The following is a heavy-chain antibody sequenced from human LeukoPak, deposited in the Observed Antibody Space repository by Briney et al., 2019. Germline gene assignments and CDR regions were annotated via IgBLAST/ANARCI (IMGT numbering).Heavy chain of an antibody. CDR2: ISYDGSGK. V-gene: IGHV3-30-3*01. Sequence: TGSSLRLSCAASGFTFSSYAMHWVRQAPGKRLQSVALISYDGSGKYYADSVKGRFTISRDNSKNTVYLQMNSLRAEDTAVYYCAREEGRHCSGGSCYSDYFDYWSQGTLVTVSS. J-gene: IGHJ4*02. CDR3: AREEGRHCSGGSCYSDYFDY. D-gene: IGHD2-15*01. CDR1: GFTFSSYA.